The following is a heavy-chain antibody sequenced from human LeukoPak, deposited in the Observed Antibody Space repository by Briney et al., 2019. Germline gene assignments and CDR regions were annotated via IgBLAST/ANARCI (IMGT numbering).Heavy chain of an antibody. Sequence: ASVKVSCKASGGTFSSYAISWVRQAPGQGLEWMGGIIPIFGTANYAQKFQGRVTITADESTSTAYMELSSLRSEDTAVYYCAREDNYYGSGSISNHFDYWGQGTLVTVSS. CDR3: AREDNYYGSGSISNHFDY. CDR2: IIPIFGTA. D-gene: IGHD3-10*01. CDR1: GGTFSSYA. J-gene: IGHJ4*02. V-gene: IGHV1-69*13.